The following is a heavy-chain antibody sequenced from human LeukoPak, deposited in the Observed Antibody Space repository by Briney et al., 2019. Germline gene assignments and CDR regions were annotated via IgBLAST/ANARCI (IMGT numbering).Heavy chain of an antibody. V-gene: IGHV3-48*04. CDR1: GFTFSSYS. CDR2: ISSSSSTI. CDR3: ARDSMVRGVLSSIY. Sequence: GGSLRLSCAASGFTFSSYSMNWVRQAPGKGLEWVSYISSSSSTIYYADSVKGRFTISRDNAKNSLYLQMNSLRAEDTAVYYCARDSMVRGVLSSIYWGQGTLVTVSS. D-gene: IGHD3-10*01. J-gene: IGHJ4*02.